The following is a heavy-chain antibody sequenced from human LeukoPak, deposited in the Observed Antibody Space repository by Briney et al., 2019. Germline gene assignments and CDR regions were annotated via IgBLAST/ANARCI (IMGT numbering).Heavy chain of an antibody. Sequence: GRSLRLSCAASGFTFSSYAMHWVRQAPGEGLEWVAVISYDGSNKYYADSVKGRFTISRDNSKNTLYLQMNSLRAEDTAVYYCARESNYYDSSGYYRSDAFDIWGQGTMVTVSS. V-gene: IGHV3-30-3*01. CDR3: ARESNYYDSSGYYRSDAFDI. CDR1: GFTFSSYA. J-gene: IGHJ3*02. D-gene: IGHD3-22*01. CDR2: ISYDGSNK.